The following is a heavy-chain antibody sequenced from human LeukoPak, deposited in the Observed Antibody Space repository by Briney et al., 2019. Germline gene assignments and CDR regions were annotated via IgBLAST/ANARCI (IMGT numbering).Heavy chain of an antibody. J-gene: IGHJ4*02. V-gene: IGHV6-1*01. Sequence: SQTLSLTFAISLEIHSSNSAAGNWIRQSPSRGLEWLGRAYYRSKWYNNYALSVKSRMTVNPDTTKNQISLQLNPVTPEDTAVYYCARESAGTYYFDYWGQGALVTVSS. CDR2: AYYRSKWYN. D-gene: IGHD6-19*01. CDR1: LEIHSSNSAA. CDR3: ARESAGTYYFDY.